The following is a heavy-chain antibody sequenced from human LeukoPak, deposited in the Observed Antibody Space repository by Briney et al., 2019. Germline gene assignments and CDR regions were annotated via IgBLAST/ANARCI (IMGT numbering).Heavy chain of an antibody. V-gene: IGHV3-21*01. CDR2: ISSSSSYI. CDR3: ARDYATMVRGVIIGWFDP. J-gene: IGHJ5*02. D-gene: IGHD3-10*01. Sequence: GGSLRLSCAASGFTFSSYSMNWVRQAPGKGLEWVSSISSSSSYIYYADSAKGRFTISRDNAKNSLYLQMNSLRAEDTAVYYCARDYATMVRGVIIGWFDPWGQGTLVTVSS. CDR1: GFTFSSYS.